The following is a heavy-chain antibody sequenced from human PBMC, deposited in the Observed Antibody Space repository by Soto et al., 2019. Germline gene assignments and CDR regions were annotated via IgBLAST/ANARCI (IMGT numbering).Heavy chain of an antibody. CDR3: ANRLCDGSCYWDGGYFDY. V-gene: IGHV2-5*02. Sequence: QITLKESGPTLVKPTQTLTLTCTFSGFSLSTSGVGVGWIRQPPGKALECLALIYWDDDKRYSPSLKSRLTITKDTSKNQVILTMPNMDPVDTATYYCANRLCDGSCYWDGGYFDYWGQGTLVTVSS. D-gene: IGHD2-15*01. CDR1: GFSLSTSGVG. J-gene: IGHJ4*02. CDR2: IYWDDDK.